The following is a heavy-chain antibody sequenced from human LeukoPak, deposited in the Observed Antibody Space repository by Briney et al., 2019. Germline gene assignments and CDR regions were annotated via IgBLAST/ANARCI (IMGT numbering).Heavy chain of an antibody. V-gene: IGHV4-61*02. CDR3: ARYYYGMDV. CDR1: GGSFSSGSNH. Sequence: PSQTLSLTCTVSGGSFSSGSNHWSWIPQPAGKGLEWIGRIYTSGTTNYNPSLKSRVTISVDTSKNQFSLKLSSVTAADTAVYYCARYYYGMDVWGQGTTVTVSS. CDR2: IYTSGTT. J-gene: IGHJ6*02.